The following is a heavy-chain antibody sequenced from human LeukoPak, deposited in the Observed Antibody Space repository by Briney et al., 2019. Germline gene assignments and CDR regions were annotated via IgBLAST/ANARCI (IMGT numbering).Heavy chain of an antibody. V-gene: IGHV3-21*01. CDR1: GFTFSDYT. J-gene: IGHJ1*01. CDR2: ISTSSLYI. Sequence: GGSLRLSCAASGFTFSDYTMNWVRQAPGKGLEWVSSISTSSLYIFYADSVRGRFTISRDNAKNSLYLQMNSLRAEDTAVYYCARDLLDSTSYYYVEYLQHWGQGSLATVSS. D-gene: IGHD3-22*01. CDR3: ARDLLDSTSYYYVEYLQH.